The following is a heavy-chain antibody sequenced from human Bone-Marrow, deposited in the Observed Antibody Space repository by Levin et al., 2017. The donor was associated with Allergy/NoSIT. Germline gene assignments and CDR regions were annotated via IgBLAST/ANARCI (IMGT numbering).Heavy chain of an antibody. D-gene: IGHD6-13*01. CDR3: AKDAAGGNYYYYGMDV. V-gene: IGHV3-9*01. J-gene: IGHJ6*02. CDR2: ISWNSGSI. Sequence: PGGSLRLSCAASGFTFDDYAMHWVRQAPGKGLEWVSGISWNSGSIGYADSVKGRFTISRDNAKNSLYLQMNSLRAEDTALYYCAKDAAGGNYYYYGMDVWGQGTTVTVSS. CDR1: GFTFDDYA.